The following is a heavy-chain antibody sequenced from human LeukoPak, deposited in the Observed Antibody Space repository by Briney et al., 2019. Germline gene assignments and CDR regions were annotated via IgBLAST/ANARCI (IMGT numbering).Heavy chain of an antibody. CDR3: ARERHDYGDYEIDY. CDR2: ISYSGST. D-gene: IGHD4-17*01. V-gene: IGHV4-59*01. J-gene: IGHJ4*02. CDR1: GGSISSYY. Sequence: PSETLSLTCTVSGGSISSYYWSWIRQPPGKGLEWIGYISYSGSTNYNPSLKSRVTISVDTSKNQFSLKLSSVAAADTAVYYCARERHDYGDYEIDYWGQGTLVTVSS.